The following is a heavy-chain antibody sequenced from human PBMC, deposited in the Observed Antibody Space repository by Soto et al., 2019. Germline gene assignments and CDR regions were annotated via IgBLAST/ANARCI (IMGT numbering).Heavy chain of an antibody. J-gene: IGHJ4*02. CDR3: ARWTQGACDY. V-gene: IGHV3-72*01. Sequence: EVQLVESGGGLVRPGGSLRLSCAGSGFTFSDHYIDWVRQAPGKGLEWVGRSRNKAQNYITEYAASVQGRFTISRDDSKNSLYLQMSSLKSEDTALYYCARWTQGACDYWGQGTLVTVSS. D-gene: IGHD1-26*01. CDR1: GFTFSDHY. CDR2: SRNKAQNYIT.